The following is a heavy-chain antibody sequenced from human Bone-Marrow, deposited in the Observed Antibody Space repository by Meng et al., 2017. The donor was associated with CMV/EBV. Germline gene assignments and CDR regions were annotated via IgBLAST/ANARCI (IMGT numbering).Heavy chain of an antibody. D-gene: IGHD3-10*01. CDR1: GYTFTGYY. CDR3: TRGRGSTHKGNWFDP. CDR2: MNPNSGNT. Sequence: ASVKVSCKASGYTFTGYYMHWVRQAPGQGLEWMGWMNPNSGNTAYAPKFQGRLTMTRNTSINTAYMDLSSLRSEDTAIYYCTRGRGSTHKGNWFDPWGQGTLVTVSS. J-gene: IGHJ5*02. V-gene: IGHV1-8*02.